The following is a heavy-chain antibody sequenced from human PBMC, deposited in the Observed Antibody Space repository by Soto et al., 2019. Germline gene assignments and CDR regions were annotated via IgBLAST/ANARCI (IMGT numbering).Heavy chain of an antibody. J-gene: IGHJ5*02. D-gene: IGHD1-26*01. V-gene: IGHV4-4*07. CDR1: GGSISSYY. CDR2: IYTSGST. Sequence: SETLSLTCTVSGGSISSYYWSWIRQPAGKGLEWIGRIYTSGSTNYSPSLKSRVTMSVDTSKNQFSLKLSSVTAADTAVYYCARDRWELLGENWFDPWGQGTLVTVSS. CDR3: ARDRWELLGENWFDP.